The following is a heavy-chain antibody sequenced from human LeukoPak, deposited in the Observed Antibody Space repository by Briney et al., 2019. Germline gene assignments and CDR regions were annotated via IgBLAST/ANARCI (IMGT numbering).Heavy chain of an antibody. J-gene: IGHJ6*03. CDR2: IYYSGST. V-gene: IGHV4-59*01. CDR1: GGSISSYY. CDR3: ARGLRSSWYHYYYMDV. Sequence: PSETLSLTCTVSGGSISSYYWSWIRQPPGEGLEWIGYIYYSGSTNYNPSLKSRVTTSVDTSKNQFSLKLSSVTAADTAVYYCARGLRSSWYHYYYMDVWGKGTTVTVSS. D-gene: IGHD6-13*01.